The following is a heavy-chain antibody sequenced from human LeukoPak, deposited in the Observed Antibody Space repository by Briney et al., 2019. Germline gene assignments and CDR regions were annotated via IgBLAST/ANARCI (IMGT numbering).Heavy chain of an antibody. CDR2: ISAYNGNT. J-gene: IGHJ4*02. Sequence: ASVKVSCKASGYTFTSYGISWVRQAPGQGLEWMGWISAYNGNTNYAQKLQGRVTMTTDTSTSTAYMEVRSLRSDDTAVYYCARDLQSSSSWYRGSFDYWGQGTLVTVSS. CDR1: GYTFTSYG. V-gene: IGHV1-18*01. CDR3: ARDLQSSSSWYRGSFDY. D-gene: IGHD6-13*01.